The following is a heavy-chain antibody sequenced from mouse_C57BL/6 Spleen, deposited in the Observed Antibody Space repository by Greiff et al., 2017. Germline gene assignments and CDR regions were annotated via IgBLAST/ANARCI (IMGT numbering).Heavy chain of an antibody. CDR2: INPNNGGT. J-gene: IGHJ1*03. Sequence: VQLKESGPELVKPGASVKMSCKASGYTFTDYNMHWVKQSHGKSLEWIGYINPNNGGTSYNQKFKGKATLTVNKSSSTAYMELRSLTSEDSAVYYCASYGNNWYFDVWGTGTTVTVSS. CDR1: GYTFTDYN. CDR3: ASYGNNWYFDV. V-gene: IGHV1-22*01. D-gene: IGHD2-1*01.